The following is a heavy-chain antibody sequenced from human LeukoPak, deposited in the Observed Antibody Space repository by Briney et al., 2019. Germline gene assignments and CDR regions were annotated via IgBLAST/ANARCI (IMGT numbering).Heavy chain of an antibody. CDR2: INPSGGRT. V-gene: IGHV1-46*01. CDR1: GYTFTTYY. Sequence: ASVKVSCKASGYTFTTYYIRWVRQAPGQGLEWMGIINPSGGRTSYAQKFQGGVTMTRDTSTSTVYMELSGLRSEDTALYYCASLPAATGSHAFDIWGQGTMVTVSS. D-gene: IGHD2-2*01. CDR3: ASLPAATGSHAFDI. J-gene: IGHJ3*02.